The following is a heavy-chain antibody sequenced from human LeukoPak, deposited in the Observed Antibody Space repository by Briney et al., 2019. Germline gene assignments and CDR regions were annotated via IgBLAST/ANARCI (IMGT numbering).Heavy chain of an antibody. CDR3: ARHPTSTDTMIVVEDY. CDR1: GGSISSSSYY. CDR2: IYYSGST. J-gene: IGHJ4*02. Sequence: SETLSLTCTVSGGSISSSSYYWGWIRQPPGKGLEWIGSIYYSGSTYYNPSLKSRVTISVDTSKNQFSLKLSSVTAADTAVYYCARHPTSTDTMIVVEDYWGQGTLVTVSS. V-gene: IGHV4-39*01. D-gene: IGHD3-22*01.